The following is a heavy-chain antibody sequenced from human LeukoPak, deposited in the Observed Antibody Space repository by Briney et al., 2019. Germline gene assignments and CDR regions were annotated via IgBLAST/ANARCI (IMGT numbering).Heavy chain of an antibody. V-gene: IGHV3-7*01. CDR2: INPDGNKK. D-gene: IGHD5-18*01. Sequence: PGGSLRLSCAVSGLTFSSSWMDWVRQAPGKGLEWVASINPDGNKKYSADSVKGRLTISRDNAENSLYLQMNSLRDAATAFYYCARDLAYSRLDYWGQGMLVTVSS. J-gene: IGHJ4*02. CDR1: GLTFSSSW. CDR3: ARDLAYSRLDY.